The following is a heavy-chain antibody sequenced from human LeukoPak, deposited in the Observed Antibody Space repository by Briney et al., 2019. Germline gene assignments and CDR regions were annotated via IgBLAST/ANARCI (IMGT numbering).Heavy chain of an antibody. CDR2: INHSGST. CDR1: GGSFSGYY. V-gene: IGHV4-34*01. CDR3: ARIGRRYAFDI. Sequence: SETLSLTCAVYGGSFSGYYWSWIRQPPGKGLEWIGEINHSGSTNYNPSLKSRVTISVDTSKNQFSLKLSSVTAADTAVYYCARIGRRYAFDIWGQGTMVTVSS. D-gene: IGHD1-26*01. J-gene: IGHJ3*02.